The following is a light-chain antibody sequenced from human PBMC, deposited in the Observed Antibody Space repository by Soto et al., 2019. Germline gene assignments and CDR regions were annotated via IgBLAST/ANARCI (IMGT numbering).Light chain of an antibody. CDR2: YDS. V-gene: IGLV3-21*04. Sequence: SYELTQPPSVSVAPGKTARITCGGKNIGSKSVHWYQQKPGQAPVLVIYYDSVRPSGIPERFSGSNSGNTATLTISRVEAGDEADYYCQVWDSSSDHVVFGGGTKLTVL. CDR3: QVWDSSSDHVV. CDR1: NIGSKS. J-gene: IGLJ2*01.